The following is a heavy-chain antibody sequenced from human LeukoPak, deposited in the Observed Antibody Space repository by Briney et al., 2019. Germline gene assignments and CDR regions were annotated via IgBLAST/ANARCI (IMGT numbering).Heavy chain of an antibody. CDR2: IIPIFGTA. CDR1: GGTFSSYA. D-gene: IGHD6-19*01. Sequence: SVKVSCTASGGTFSSYAISWVRQAPGQGLEWMGGIIPIFGTANYAQKFQGRVTITADESTSTAYMELGSLRSEDTAVYYCARGRSYSSGWYDFDYWGQGTLVTVSS. CDR3: ARGRSYSSGWYDFDY. J-gene: IGHJ4*02. V-gene: IGHV1-69*01.